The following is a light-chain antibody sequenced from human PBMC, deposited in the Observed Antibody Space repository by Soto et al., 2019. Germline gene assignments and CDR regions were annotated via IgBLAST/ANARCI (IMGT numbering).Light chain of an antibody. CDR1: SSDVGGYGF. V-gene: IGLV2-14*01. CDR3: YSYRSGSAHV. Sequence: QSALTQPASVSGSPGQSITISCTGTSSDVGGYGFVSWYQHHPGEAPKLIIYEVTNRPSGISNRFSGSKSGDTASLTISGLQAEDEADYYCYSYRSGSAHVFGTGTKVTVL. CDR2: EVT. J-gene: IGLJ1*01.